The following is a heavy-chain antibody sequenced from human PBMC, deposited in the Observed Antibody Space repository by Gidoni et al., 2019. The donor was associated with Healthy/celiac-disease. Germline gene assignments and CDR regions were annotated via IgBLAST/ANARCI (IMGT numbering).Heavy chain of an antibody. CDR1: GGSISSSSYY. CDR3: AVIVVVSGGAYAFDI. V-gene: IGHV4-39*01. Sequence: QLQLQESGPGLVKPSETLSLTCTVSGGSISSSSYYWGWIRQPPGKGLEWIGSIYYSGSTYYNPSLKSRVTISVDTSKNQFSLKLSSVTAADTAVYYCAVIVVVSGGAYAFDIWGQGTMVTVSS. J-gene: IGHJ3*02. D-gene: IGHD2-21*01. CDR2: IYYSGST.